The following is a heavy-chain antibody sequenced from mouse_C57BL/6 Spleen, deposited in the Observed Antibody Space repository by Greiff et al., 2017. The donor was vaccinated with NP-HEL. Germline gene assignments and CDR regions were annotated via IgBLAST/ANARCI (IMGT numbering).Heavy chain of an antibody. D-gene: IGHD3-3*01. CDR2: ISYDGSN. V-gene: IGHV3-6*01. CDR3: ARGGPIAY. J-gene: IGHJ3*01. CDR1: GYSITSGYY. Sequence: EVQLQESGPGLVKPSQSLSLTCSVTGYSITSGYYWNWIRQFPGNKLEWMGYISYDGSNNYNPSLKNRISITRDTSKNQFFLKLNSVTTEDTATYYCARGGPIAYWGQGTLVTVSA.